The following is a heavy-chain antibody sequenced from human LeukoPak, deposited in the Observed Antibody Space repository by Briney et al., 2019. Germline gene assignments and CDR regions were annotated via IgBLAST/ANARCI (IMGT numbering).Heavy chain of an antibody. CDR3: TREYYDSSGYDAFDI. CDR2: IRSKAYGGTT. Sequence: PGRSLRLSCTASGFTFGDYAMSWVRQAPGKGLEWVGFIRSKAYGGTTEYAASVKGRFTISRDDSKSIAYLQMNSLKTEDTAVYYCTREYYDSSGYDAFDIWGQGTMVTVSS. D-gene: IGHD3-22*01. CDR1: GFTFGDYA. J-gene: IGHJ3*02. V-gene: IGHV3-49*04.